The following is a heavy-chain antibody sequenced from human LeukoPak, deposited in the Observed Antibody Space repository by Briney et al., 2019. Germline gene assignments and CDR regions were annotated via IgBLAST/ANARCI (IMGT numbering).Heavy chain of an antibody. Sequence: GGSLRLSCAGSGFIFSSYEMDWVRQAPGKGLEWVSYTSNTDSTIYYADSVKGRFTISRDNAKNSLYLQMDSLRVEDTAVYYCARDGGLSNNVCFLDYWGQGTLVTVSS. CDR2: TSNTDSTI. J-gene: IGHJ4*02. CDR3: ARDGGLSNNVCFLDY. D-gene: IGHD2/OR15-2a*01. V-gene: IGHV3-48*03. CDR1: GFIFSSYE.